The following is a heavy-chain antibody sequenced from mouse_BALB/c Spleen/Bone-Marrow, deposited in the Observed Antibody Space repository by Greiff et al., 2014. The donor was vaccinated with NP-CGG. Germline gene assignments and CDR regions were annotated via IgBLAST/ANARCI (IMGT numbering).Heavy chain of an antibody. V-gene: IGHV5-17*02. D-gene: IGHD2-1*01. Sequence: VQLKESGGGLVQPGGSRKLSCAASGFTFSSFGMHWVRQAPEKGLEWVAYISSGSSTIYYADTVKGRFTIPRDNPKNTLFLQMTSLRSEDTAMYYCARGGNYAWFAYWGQGTLVTVSA. J-gene: IGHJ3*01. CDR2: ISSGSSTI. CDR1: GFTFSSFG. CDR3: ARGGNYAWFAY.